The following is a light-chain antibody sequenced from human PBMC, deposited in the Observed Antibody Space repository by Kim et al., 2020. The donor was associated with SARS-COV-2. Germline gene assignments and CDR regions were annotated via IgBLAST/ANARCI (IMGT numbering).Light chain of an antibody. J-gene: IGKJ1*01. CDR3: EQYYTPPWT. CDR1: ETVLSSAHNMNE. Sequence: ATINCKSSETVLSSAHNMNELPCYQQKTGQPPNLLIYWASTRESGVPDRFSGSGSETDFTLTISSLQAEDVAVYNCEQYYTPPWTYGQGTKVDIK. CDR2: WAS. V-gene: IGKV4-1*01.